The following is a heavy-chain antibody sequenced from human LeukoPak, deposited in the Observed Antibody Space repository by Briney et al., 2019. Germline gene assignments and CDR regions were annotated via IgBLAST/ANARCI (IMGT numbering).Heavy chain of an antibody. V-gene: IGHV3-33*01. D-gene: IGHD3-9*01. CDR3: ARDPLIYDILTGYFPDYFDY. Sequence: GGSLRLSCAASGFTFSSYGMHWVRQAPGKGLEWVAVIWYDGSNKYYADSVKGRFTISRDNSKNTLYLQMNSLRAEDTAVYYCARDPLIYDILTGYFPDYFDYWGQGTLVTVSS. CDR2: IWYDGSNK. J-gene: IGHJ4*02. CDR1: GFTFSSYG.